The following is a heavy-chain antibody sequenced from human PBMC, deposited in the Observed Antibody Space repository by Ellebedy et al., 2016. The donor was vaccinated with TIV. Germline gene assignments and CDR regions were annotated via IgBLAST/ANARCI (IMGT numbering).Heavy chain of an antibody. CDR2: ISISSDLI. J-gene: IGHJ4*02. CDR3: ARNVNYAHDY. V-gene: IGHV3-21*01. Sequence: GESLKISXAASGFTFSTYTMDWVRQAPGKGLGWVSSISISSDLIFYADSVRGRVTISRDNAKNSVYLQISSLRADDTAVYYCARNVNYAHDYWGQGTLVTVSS. CDR1: GFTFSTYT. D-gene: IGHD1-7*01.